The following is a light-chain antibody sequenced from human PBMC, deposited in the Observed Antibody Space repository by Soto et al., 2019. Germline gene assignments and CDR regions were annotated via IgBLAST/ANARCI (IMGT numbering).Light chain of an antibody. CDR3: QKYDSATWT. Sequence: DIQMTQSPSSLSASVGDRVTITCRASHFISNYLAWYLQTPGKVPKLLIYGACTLKSGVPFRFSCSGYRAVFTLTISSLQPEDVGTYYCQKYDSATWTFGQGTKVEIK. CDR2: GAC. J-gene: IGKJ1*01. CDR1: HFISNY. V-gene: IGKV1-27*01.